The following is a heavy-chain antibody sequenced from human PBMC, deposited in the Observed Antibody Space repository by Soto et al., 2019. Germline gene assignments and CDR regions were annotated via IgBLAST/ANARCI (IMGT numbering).Heavy chain of an antibody. Sequence: EVQLLESGGGLVQPGGSLRLSCAASGFTFSSYAMSWVRQAPGKGLEWVSGIRGSGGSTYYADSVKGRFTSSRDNSKDTLDLRMNSLTAEDTAVYYCAKGSVYSGYRAVHVFDCWVQGTLVTVSS. V-gene: IGHV3-23*01. CDR1: GFTFSSYA. CDR2: IRGSGGST. J-gene: IGHJ4*02. CDR3: AKGSVYSGYRAVHVFDC. D-gene: IGHD5-12*01.